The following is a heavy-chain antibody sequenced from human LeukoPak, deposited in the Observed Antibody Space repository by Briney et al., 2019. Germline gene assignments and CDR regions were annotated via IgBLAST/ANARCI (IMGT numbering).Heavy chain of an antibody. CDR3: ASTDYYGSGSSAFDI. Sequence: PGGSLRLSCAASGFTFSNAWMSWVRQAPGKGLEWVSSISSSGSYIYYADSVKGRFTISRDNAKNSLYLQMNSLRAEDTAVYYCASTDYYGSGSSAFDIWGQGTMVTVSS. CDR2: ISSSGSYI. J-gene: IGHJ3*02. CDR1: GFTFSNAW. D-gene: IGHD3-10*01. V-gene: IGHV3-21*01.